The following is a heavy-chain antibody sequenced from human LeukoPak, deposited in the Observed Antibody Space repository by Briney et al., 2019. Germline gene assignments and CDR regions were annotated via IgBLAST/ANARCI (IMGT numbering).Heavy chain of an antibody. V-gene: IGHV3-48*03. CDR2: ISSSGSTI. J-gene: IGHJ6*03. CDR1: GFTFSSYE. Sequence: GGSLRLSCAASGFTFSSYEMNWVRQAPGKGLEWVSYISSSGSTIYYADSVKGRFTISRDNSKNTLYLQMNSLRAEDTAVYYCAKSVYYYYYTDVWGKGTTVTVSS. CDR3: AKSVYYYYYTDV.